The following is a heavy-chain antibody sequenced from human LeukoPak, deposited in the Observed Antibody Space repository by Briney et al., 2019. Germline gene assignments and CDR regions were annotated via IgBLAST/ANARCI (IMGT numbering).Heavy chain of an antibody. D-gene: IGHD3-3*01. CDR1: GGSISSGDHY. CDR3: ARSWSAINAFDI. CDR2: IYYTGST. V-gene: IGHV4-30-4*01. Sequence: SQTLSLTCTVSGGSISSGDHYWSWIRQPPGKALEWIGYIYYTGSTYYNPSLKSRVTISVDRSKNQFSLKLSSVTAADTAVYYCARSWSAINAFDIWGQGTMVTVSS. J-gene: IGHJ3*02.